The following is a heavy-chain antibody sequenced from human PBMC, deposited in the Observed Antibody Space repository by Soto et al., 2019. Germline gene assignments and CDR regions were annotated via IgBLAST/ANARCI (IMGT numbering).Heavy chain of an antibody. Sequence: QVQLVESGGGVVQPGRSLRLSCAASGFTFSSYGMHWVRQAPGKGLEGVAVIWYDGSNKYYADSVKGRFTISRDNSKNTLYLQMNSLRSEDTAVYYWARDEEGSTTDYYYYYGMDVWGPGTTVTVSS. D-gene: IGHD3-10*01. J-gene: IGHJ6*02. CDR2: IWYDGSNK. V-gene: IGHV3-33*01. CDR3: ARDEEGSTTDYYYYYGMDV. CDR1: GFTFSSYG.